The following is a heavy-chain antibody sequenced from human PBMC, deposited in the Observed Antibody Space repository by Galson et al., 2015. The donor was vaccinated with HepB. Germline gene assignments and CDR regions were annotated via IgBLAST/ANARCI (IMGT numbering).Heavy chain of an antibody. Sequence: ETLSLTCAVSGGSISSSNWWSWVRQPPGKGLEWIGEIYHSGSTNYNPSLKSRVTISVDKSKNQFSLKLSSVTAADTAVYYCAREWRRVGAPRSTVIGSWYVGYFDYWGQGTLVTVSS. CDR2: IYHSGST. CDR1: GGSISSSNW. D-gene: IGHD6-13*01. V-gene: IGHV4-4*02. CDR3: AREWRRVGAPRSTVIGSWYVGYFDY. J-gene: IGHJ4*02.